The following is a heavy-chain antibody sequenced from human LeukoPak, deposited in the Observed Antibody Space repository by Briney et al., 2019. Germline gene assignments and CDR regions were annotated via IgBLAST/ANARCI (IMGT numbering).Heavy chain of an antibody. D-gene: IGHD3-10*01. J-gene: IGHJ4*02. V-gene: IGHV4-34*01. CDR1: GGSFSGYY. CDR2: INHSGST. CDR3: ARGRALNGSGSYSFDY. Sequence: SETLSLTCAVYGGSFSGYYWSWIRQPPRKGLEWIGEINHSGSTNYNPSLKSRVTISVDTSKNQFSLWPSSVTAADTAVYYCARGRALNGSGSYSFDYWGQGTLVTVSS.